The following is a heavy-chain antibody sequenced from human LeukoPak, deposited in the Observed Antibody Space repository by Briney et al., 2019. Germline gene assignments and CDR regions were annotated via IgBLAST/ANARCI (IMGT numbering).Heavy chain of an antibody. CDR1: GFTFSSHA. CDR3: ARGIYSSSWYFLDY. J-gene: IGHJ4*02. V-gene: IGHV3-23*01. CDR2: ISGSGGST. D-gene: IGHD6-13*01. Sequence: GGSLRLSCAASGFTFSSHAVSWVRQAPGKGLEWVSAISGSGGSTYYADSVKGRFTIPRDNSKNTLYLQMNSLRAEDTSVYYRARGIYSSSWYFLDYWGQGTLVTVSS.